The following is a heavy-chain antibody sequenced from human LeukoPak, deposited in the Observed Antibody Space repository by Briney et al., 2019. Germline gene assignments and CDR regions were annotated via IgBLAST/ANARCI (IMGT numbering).Heavy chain of an antibody. Sequence: GGSLRLSCAASGFTFSSYAMHWVRQAPGKGLEWVAVISYDGSNKYYADSVKGRFTISRDNSKNTLYLQMNSLRAEDTAVYYCARDLAGTDWFDPWGQGTLGTVSS. D-gene: IGHD6-13*01. CDR3: ARDLAGTDWFDP. J-gene: IGHJ5*02. CDR2: ISYDGSNK. V-gene: IGHV3-30*04. CDR1: GFTFSSYA.